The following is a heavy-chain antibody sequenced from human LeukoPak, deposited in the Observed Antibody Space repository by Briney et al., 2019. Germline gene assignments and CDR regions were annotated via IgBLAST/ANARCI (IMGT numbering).Heavy chain of an antibody. V-gene: IGHV4-39*07. D-gene: IGHD3-3*01. Sequence: SETLSLTCTVSGGSISSSSYYWGWIRQPPGKGLEWIGEINHSGSTNYNPSLKSRVTISVDTSKNQFSLKLSSVTAADTAVYYCARGRSAAFGVVIKQNWFDPWGQGTLVTVSS. CDR3: ARGRSAAFGVVIKQNWFDP. CDR1: GGSISSSSYY. CDR2: INHSGST. J-gene: IGHJ5*02.